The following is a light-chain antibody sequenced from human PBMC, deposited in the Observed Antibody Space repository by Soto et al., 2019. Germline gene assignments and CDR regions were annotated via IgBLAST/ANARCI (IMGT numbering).Light chain of an antibody. J-gene: IGKJ4*01. V-gene: IGKV3-15*01. CDR1: QSVDSL. CDR2: RAS. CDR3: QQYNNWPLT. Sequence: EIVLTQSPATLSVSPGEGATLSCRADQSVDSLLAWYQQRPGQAPRLLIYRASTRAAGIPDRFSGSGSGTEFTLTISSLQSEDFAAYYCQQYNNWPLTFGGGTKVDI.